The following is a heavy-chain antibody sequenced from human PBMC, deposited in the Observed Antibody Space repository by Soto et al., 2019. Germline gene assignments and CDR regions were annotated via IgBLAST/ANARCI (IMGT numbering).Heavy chain of an antibody. J-gene: IGHJ6*02. CDR1: GFTFSTYH. CDR2: ISGSGIST. Sequence: PGGSLRLSCAASGFTFSTYHMNWVRHAPGKGLEWVSGISGSGISTYYADSVKGRFTISRDNSKNTVFLQMNSLRAEDTAVYYCAKPPVITASYYYYDMDVWGQGSTVTVSS. V-gene: IGHV3-23*01. CDR3: AKPPVITASYYYYDMDV. D-gene: IGHD4-4*01.